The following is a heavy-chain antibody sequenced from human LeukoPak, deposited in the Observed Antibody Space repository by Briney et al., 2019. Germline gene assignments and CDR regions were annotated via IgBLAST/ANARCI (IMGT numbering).Heavy chain of an antibody. CDR1: GFTFSSYA. J-gene: IGHJ4*02. V-gene: IGHV3-23*01. Sequence: GGSLRLSCAAPGFTFSSYAMNWVRQAPGKGLEWVSGISNSGGSTYYADSVKGRFTISRDNSKNTLYLQMNSLRAEDTAVYYCAKETSSSFDYWGQGTLVTVSS. CDR2: ISNSGGST. D-gene: IGHD6-6*01. CDR3: AKETSSSFDY.